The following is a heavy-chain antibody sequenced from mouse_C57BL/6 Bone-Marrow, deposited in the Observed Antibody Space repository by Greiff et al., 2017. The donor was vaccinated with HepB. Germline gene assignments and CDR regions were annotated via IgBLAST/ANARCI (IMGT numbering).Heavy chain of an antibody. CDR2: INPNNGGT. D-gene: IGHD1-1*01. CDR3: ARDYYGSRRDWYFDV. V-gene: IGHV1-22*01. J-gene: IGHJ1*03. CDR1: GYTFTDYN. Sequence: VQLQQSGPELVKPGASVKMSCKASGYTFTDYNMHWVKQSHGKSLEWIGYINPNNGGTSYNQKFKGKATLTVDTSSSTAYMQLSSLTSEDSAVYYCARDYYGSRRDWYFDVWGTGTTVTVSS.